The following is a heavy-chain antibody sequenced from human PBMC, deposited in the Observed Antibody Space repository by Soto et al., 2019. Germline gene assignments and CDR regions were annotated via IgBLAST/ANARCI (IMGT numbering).Heavy chain of an antibody. Sequence: TSETLSLTCTVSGGSISSGGSYWGWIRQPPGKGLEWIGYIYYSGNTYFNPSLKSRVTLSVDTSKNQFSLNLSSVTAADTAVYYCVRYCSTTKCPFDYWGQGTLDTVSS. CDR2: IYYSGNT. V-gene: IGHV4-30-4*01. CDR1: GGSISSGGSY. D-gene: IGHD2-2*01. CDR3: VRYCSTTKCPFDY. J-gene: IGHJ4*02.